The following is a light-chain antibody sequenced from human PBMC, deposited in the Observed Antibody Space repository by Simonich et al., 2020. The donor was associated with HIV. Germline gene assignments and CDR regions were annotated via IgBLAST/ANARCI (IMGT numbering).Light chain of an antibody. CDR1: KLGDKY. CDR3: QAWDSSTAV. J-gene: IGLJ3*02. V-gene: IGLV3-1*01. CDR2: QDS. Sequence: SYELTQPPSVSVSPGQTASITCSGDKLGDKYAYWYQQKPGQSPVLVIYQDSKRPSGYPERFSGSNSGNTATLTISGTQATDEADYYCQAWDSSTAVFGGGTKLTVL.